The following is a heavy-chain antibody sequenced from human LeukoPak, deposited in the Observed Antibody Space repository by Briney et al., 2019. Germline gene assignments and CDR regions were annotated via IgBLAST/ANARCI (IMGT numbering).Heavy chain of an antibody. J-gene: IGHJ6*02. D-gene: IGHD2-2*01. CDR3: ARDRAVVVGSPPHYLYGMDV. CDR2: ISYDGSKK. CDR1: GFTFSSYA. V-gene: IGHV3-30*04. Sequence: PGRSLRLSRAASGFTFSSYAMHWVRQAPGKGLEWVATISYDGSKKYYADSVKGRFTISRDNSKNTLSVQMNSLRAEDTAVYYCARDRAVVVGSPPHYLYGMDVWGQGTTVTVSS.